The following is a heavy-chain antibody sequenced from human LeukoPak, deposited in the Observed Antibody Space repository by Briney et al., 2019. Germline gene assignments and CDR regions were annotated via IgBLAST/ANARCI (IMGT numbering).Heavy chain of an antibody. CDR2: SDT. J-gene: IGHJ4*02. CDR3: ARHEALNYYDSSGYPNSLDY. V-gene: IGHV5-51*01. D-gene: IGHD3-22*01. Sequence: SDTRYSPSFQGQVTISADKSISTAYLQWSSLKASDTAMYYCARHEALNYYDSSGYPNSLDYWGQGTLVTVSS.